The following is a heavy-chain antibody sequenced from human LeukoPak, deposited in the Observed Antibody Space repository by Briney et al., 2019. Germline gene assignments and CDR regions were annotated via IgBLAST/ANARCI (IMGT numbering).Heavy chain of an antibody. CDR3: ARDPSGTYYNWFDP. Sequence: SVKVSCKASGGTFSSYAFNWVRQAPGQGLEWMGGIIPMYGTTKYAQKFQGRVTITADVSTSTTYMELNSLRSEDTAVYYCARDPSGTYYNWFDPWGQGTLVTVSS. CDR1: GGTFSSYA. CDR2: IIPMYGTT. V-gene: IGHV1-69*13. J-gene: IGHJ5*02. D-gene: IGHD1-26*01.